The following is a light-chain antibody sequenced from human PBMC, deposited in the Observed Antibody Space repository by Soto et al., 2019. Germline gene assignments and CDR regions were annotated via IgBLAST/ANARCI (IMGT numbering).Light chain of an antibody. V-gene: IGKV3-20*01. CDR2: AAS. J-gene: IGKJ1*01. CDR3: QQYGNSSWT. Sequence: ETVLTQSPGTLTLSPGERATLSCRASQYVSSTYLAWYQHKPGQAPRLLIYAASSRATGIPDRFSGSGSGTDFTLTIRRLEPEDFAVYYCQQYGNSSWTFGQGTKVDSK. CDR1: QYVSSTY.